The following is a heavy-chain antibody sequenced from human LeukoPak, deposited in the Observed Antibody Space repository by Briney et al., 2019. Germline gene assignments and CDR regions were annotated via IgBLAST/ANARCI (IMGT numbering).Heavy chain of an antibody. CDR1: GYTFTSYY. V-gene: IGHV1-46*01. CDR2: INPSGGST. Sequence: ASVKVSCKASGYTFTSYYMHWVRQAPGQGLEWMGIINPSGGSTSYAQKFQGRVTMTRDTSTSTVYMELSSLRSEDTAVYYCAREISHGVLRYFDHRRGFDYWGQGTLVTVSS. D-gene: IGHD3-9*01. CDR3: AREISHGVLRYFDHRRGFDY. J-gene: IGHJ4*02.